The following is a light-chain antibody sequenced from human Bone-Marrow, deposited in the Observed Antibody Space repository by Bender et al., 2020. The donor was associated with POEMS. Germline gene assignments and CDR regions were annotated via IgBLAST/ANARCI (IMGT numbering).Light chain of an antibody. CDR2: DVT. V-gene: IGLV2-23*02. Sequence: QSALTQPASVSGSPGQSITISCTATSSDVGSYNLVSWYQQHPGKAPKLMIYDVTTRPSGVSNRFCGTKSGNTASLTISGLQAEDEAAYYCCSYVPIATFVCGGGTKLTVL. CDR1: SSDVGSYNL. J-gene: IGLJ3*02. CDR3: CSYVPIATFV.